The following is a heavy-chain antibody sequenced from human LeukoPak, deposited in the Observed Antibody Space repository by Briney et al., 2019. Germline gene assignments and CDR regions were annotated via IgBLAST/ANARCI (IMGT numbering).Heavy chain of an antibody. Sequence: TSVKVSCKASGYTFTSYYMHWVRQAPGQGLEWMGIINPSGGSTSYAQKFRGRVTMTRDTSTSTVYMELSSLRSEDTAVYYCARGGYGAAAGTDFDYRGQGTLVTVSS. CDR2: INPSGGST. J-gene: IGHJ4*02. CDR3: ARGGYGAAAGTDFDY. D-gene: IGHD6-13*01. V-gene: IGHV1-46*01. CDR1: GYTFTSYY.